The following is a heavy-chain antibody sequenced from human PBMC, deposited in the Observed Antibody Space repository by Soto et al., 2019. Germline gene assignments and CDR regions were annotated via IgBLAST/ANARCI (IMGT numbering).Heavy chain of an antibody. CDR1: GGSISSGGYY. D-gene: IGHD1-1*01. CDR3: ARLQYNFFDY. Sequence: SETLSLTCTVSGGSISSGGYYWSWIRQHPGKGLEWIGYIYYSGSTYYNPPLKSRVTISVDTSKNQFSLKLSSVTAADTAVYYCARLQYNFFDYWGQGTLVTVSS. J-gene: IGHJ4*02. CDR2: IYYSGST. V-gene: IGHV4-31*03.